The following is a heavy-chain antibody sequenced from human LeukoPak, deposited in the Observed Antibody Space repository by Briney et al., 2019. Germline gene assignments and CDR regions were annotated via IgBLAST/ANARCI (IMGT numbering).Heavy chain of an antibody. CDR2: ISGSGGST. CDR1: GXTFSSYA. CDR3: AKDPDIVVVPAARIFDY. J-gene: IGHJ4*02. D-gene: IGHD2-2*01. V-gene: IGHV3-23*01. Sequence: GGPLRLSCAASGXTFSSYAMSWVRQAPGKGLEWVWAISGSGGSTYYAASVKGRFTISRDNSKNTLYLQMNSLRAEDTAVYYCAKDPDIVVVPAARIFDYWGQGTLVTVSS.